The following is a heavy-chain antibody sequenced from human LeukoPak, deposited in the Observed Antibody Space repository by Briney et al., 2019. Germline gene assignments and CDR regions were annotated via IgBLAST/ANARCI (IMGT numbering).Heavy chain of an antibody. V-gene: IGHV3-30-3*01. CDR3: ARVGPYYDSSVLFDY. CDR2: ISYDGSNK. D-gene: IGHD3-22*01. Sequence: SGGSLRLSCAASGFTFSSYAMHWVRQASGKGLEWVAVISYDGSNKYYADSVKGRFTISRDNSKNTLYLQMNSLRAEDTAVYYCARVGPYYDSSVLFDYWGQGTLVTVSS. CDR1: GFTFSSYA. J-gene: IGHJ4*02.